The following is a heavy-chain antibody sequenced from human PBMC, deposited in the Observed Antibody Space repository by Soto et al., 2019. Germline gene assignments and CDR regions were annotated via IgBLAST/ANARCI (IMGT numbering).Heavy chain of an antibody. J-gene: IGHJ4*02. CDR3: ARRVRITMVRGGSSYDY. CDR1: GGSISSGSYY. Sequence: QLQLQESGPGLVKPSETLSLTCTVSGGSISSGSYYWGWIRQPPGKGLEWIGSIYYSGSTYYNPSLKSRVTISVDTSKNQFSLKLSSVTAADTAVYYCARRVRITMVRGGSSYDYWGQGTLVTVSS. D-gene: IGHD3-10*01. V-gene: IGHV4-39*01. CDR2: IYYSGST.